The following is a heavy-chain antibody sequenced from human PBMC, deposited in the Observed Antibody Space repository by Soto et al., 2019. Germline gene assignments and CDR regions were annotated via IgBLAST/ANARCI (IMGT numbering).Heavy chain of an antibody. CDR1: GFTFSSYD. J-gene: IGHJ2*01. Sequence: GGSLRLSCAASGFTFSSYDMHWVRQATGKGLEWVSAIGTAGDTYYPGSVKGRFTISRENAKNSLYLQMNSLRAEDTAVYYCARAYYDFWSGYYHGRWYFDLWGRGTLVTVSS. CDR3: ARAYYDFWSGYYHGRWYFDL. D-gene: IGHD3-3*01. V-gene: IGHV3-13*01. CDR2: IGTAGDT.